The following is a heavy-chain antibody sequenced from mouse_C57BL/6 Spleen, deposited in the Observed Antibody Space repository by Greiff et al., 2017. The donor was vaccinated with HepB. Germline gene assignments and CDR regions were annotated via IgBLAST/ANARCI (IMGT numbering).Heavy chain of an antibody. CDR1: GFTFSDYG. J-gene: IGHJ3*01. V-gene: IGHV5-17*01. D-gene: IGHD2-1*01. CDR2: ISSGSSTI. Sequence: EVQRVESGGGLVKPGGSLKLSCAASGFTFSDYGMHWVRQAPEKGLEWVAYISSGSSTIYYADTVKGRFTISRDNAKNTLFLQMTSLRSEDTAMYYCARHYYGNPAWFAYWGQGTLVTVSA. CDR3: ARHYYGNPAWFAY.